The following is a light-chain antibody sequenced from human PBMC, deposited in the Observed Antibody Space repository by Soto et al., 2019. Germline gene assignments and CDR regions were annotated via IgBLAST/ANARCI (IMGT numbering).Light chain of an antibody. CDR3: HQYNQWPQYT. CDR1: QSVSGN. V-gene: IGKV3-15*01. CDR2: GTS. J-gene: IGKJ2*01. Sequence: DIVLTQSPANLSVSPGEGATLSCRASQSVSGNLAWYQQKPGQAPRLLSYGTSTRATGVPARFSGGGSGTDITLTISSLQSEDVAMYYCHQYNQWPQYTVGQGTKLEI.